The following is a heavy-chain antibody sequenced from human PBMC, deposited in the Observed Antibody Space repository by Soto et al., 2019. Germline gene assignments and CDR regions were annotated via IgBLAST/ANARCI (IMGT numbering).Heavy chain of an antibody. CDR2: TYYSGST. CDR1: GGSISSGGYY. J-gene: IGHJ5*02. V-gene: IGHV4-31*03. Sequence: QVQLQESGPGLVKPSQTLSLTCTVSGGSISSGGYYWSWIRQHPGKGLEWIGYTYYSGSTYYNPSLKSRVTIAVDTSKNQCALKLSSVTAADTAVYYCARGGYGSGSYYWFDPWGQGTLVTVSS. CDR3: ARGGYGSGSYYWFDP. D-gene: IGHD3-10*01.